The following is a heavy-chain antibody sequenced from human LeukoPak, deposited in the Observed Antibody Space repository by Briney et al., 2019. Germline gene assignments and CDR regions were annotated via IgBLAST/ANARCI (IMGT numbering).Heavy chain of an antibody. D-gene: IGHD1-14*01. CDR2: INPSGGST. J-gene: IGHJ4*02. CDR3: AAAESNPFDY. CDR1: GYTFTSYY. V-gene: IGHV1-46*01. Sequence: GASVKVSCKASGYTFTSYYMHWVRQAPGQGLEWMGIINPSGGSTSYAQKFQGRVTMTRDTSTSTAYMELSSLRSEDTAVYYCAAAESNPFDYWGQGTLVTVSS.